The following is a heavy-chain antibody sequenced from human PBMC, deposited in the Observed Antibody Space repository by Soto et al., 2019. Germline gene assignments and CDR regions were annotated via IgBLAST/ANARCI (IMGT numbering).Heavy chain of an antibody. CDR2: INAGNGNT. Sequence: QVQLVQSGAEVKKPGASVKVSCKASGYTFTSYAMHWVRQAPGQRLEWMGWINAGNGNTKYSQRFQGRVTITRDTPAGAAYMELSNLRAQDTAVYYCAGDLGGRIVVVTAPPPPYGMDVWGQGTTVTVSS. V-gene: IGHV1-3*01. D-gene: IGHD2-21*02. CDR3: AGDLGGRIVVVTAPPPPYGMDV. CDR1: GYTFTSYA. J-gene: IGHJ6*02.